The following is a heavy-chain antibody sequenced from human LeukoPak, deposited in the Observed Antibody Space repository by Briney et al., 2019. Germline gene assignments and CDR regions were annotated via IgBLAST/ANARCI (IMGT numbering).Heavy chain of an antibody. Sequence: SETLSLTCTVSGGSITSYYWSWIRQSAGKGLEWIGRIYITGSTTYNPSLKSRVTMSLDTSKNQFSLKLSSVTAADTAVYYCARDPYYYGSGSYTLYFDYWGQGTLVTVSS. CDR3: ARDPYYYGSGSYTLYFDY. D-gene: IGHD3-10*01. J-gene: IGHJ4*02. CDR1: GGSITSYY. V-gene: IGHV4-4*07. CDR2: IYITGST.